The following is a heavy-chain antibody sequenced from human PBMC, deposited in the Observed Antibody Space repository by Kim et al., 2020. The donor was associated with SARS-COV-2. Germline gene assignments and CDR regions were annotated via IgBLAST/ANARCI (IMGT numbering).Heavy chain of an antibody. Sequence: SETLSLTCTVSGGAISGYYWSWIRQPPGKGLEWIGYMYYSGSTDYNPSLKSRVTISVDTSKNQFSLQLSSVTAADTAVYYCASGDIGYCTAGSCYGHYYYYGMDVWGQGTTVTVSS. J-gene: IGHJ6*02. D-gene: IGHD2-15*01. V-gene: IGHV4-59*01. CDR3: ASGDIGYCTAGSCYGHYYYYGMDV. CDR2: MYYSGST. CDR1: GGAISGYY.